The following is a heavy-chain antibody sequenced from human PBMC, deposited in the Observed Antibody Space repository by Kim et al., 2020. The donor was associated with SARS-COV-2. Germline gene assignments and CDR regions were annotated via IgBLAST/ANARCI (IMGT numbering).Heavy chain of an antibody. Sequence: GGSLRLSCAASGFSFSSYGMHWVRQAPGKGLEWVAVISYDGSTKDYADSVKGRFTISRDNSKNTLYLQMNSLRAEDTAVYYCAKDPLDRYNWNDSDSFFDYWGQGTLVTVSS. D-gene: IGHD1-20*01. CDR3: AKDPLDRYNWNDSDSFFDY. CDR1: GFSFSSYG. CDR2: ISYDGSTK. V-gene: IGHV3-30*18. J-gene: IGHJ4*02.